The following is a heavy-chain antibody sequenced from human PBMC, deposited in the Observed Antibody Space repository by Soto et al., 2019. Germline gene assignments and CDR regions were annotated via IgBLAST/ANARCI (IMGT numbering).Heavy chain of an antibody. CDR1: GFSLSSTRMA. D-gene: IGHD6-19*01. CDR2: IYWDDDK. V-gene: IGHV2-5*02. Sequence: QITLKESGPTLVKPTQTLTLTCTFSGFSLSSTRMAVGWIRQPPGKALEWLALIYWDDDKRYSPFLKSRLTTTKDTPKTQVALTMSNMYPLNTASYYWAHILVAGLGSSFDYGGQGTLVTVSS. CDR3: AHILVAGLGSSFDY. J-gene: IGHJ4*02.